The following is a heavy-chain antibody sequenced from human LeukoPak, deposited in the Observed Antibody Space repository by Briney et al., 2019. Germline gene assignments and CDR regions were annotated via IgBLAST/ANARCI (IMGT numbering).Heavy chain of an antibody. D-gene: IGHD4-17*01. CDR3: ARFSYGAYVCFDY. CDR1: GASISTYY. Sequence: AATLSLTCTVSGASISTYYWTWIRQPAGKGLEWIGRVSVIGGTGYNPHLKGRVTMSLDTSRNQFPVRLISVTAADTAVYYCARFSYGAYVCFDYWGQGSLVTV. J-gene: IGHJ4*02. CDR2: VSVIGGT. V-gene: IGHV4-4*07.